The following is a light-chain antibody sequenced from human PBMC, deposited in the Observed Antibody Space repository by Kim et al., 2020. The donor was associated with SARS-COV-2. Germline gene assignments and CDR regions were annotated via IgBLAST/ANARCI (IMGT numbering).Light chain of an antibody. Sequence: GQSITISCTGTRLDGGGYNYVSWYQQHPGKAPKLMIYDVHNRPTGVSDRFSGSKSGNTASLTISGLQAEDEADYYCSSWASTTSYVFGTGTKVTVL. CDR1: RLDGGGYNY. V-gene: IGLV2-14*03. J-gene: IGLJ1*01. CDR2: DVH. CDR3: SSWASTTSYV.